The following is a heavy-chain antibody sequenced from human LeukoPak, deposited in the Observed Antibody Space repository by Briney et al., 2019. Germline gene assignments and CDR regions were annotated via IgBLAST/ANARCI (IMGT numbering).Heavy chain of an antibody. D-gene: IGHD3-9*01. CDR1: GGSFSGYY. V-gene: IGHV4-34*01. CDR3: ARGTYYILTGYPNWFDP. CDR2: INHSGST. Sequence: PSETLSLTCAVYGGSFSGYYLSWIRQPPGKGLEWMGEINHSGSTNYYPSLKSRGTISVDTSKTQFSLTLSSVTAADTAVYYCARGTYYILTGYPNWFDPWGQGTLVTVSS. J-gene: IGHJ5*02.